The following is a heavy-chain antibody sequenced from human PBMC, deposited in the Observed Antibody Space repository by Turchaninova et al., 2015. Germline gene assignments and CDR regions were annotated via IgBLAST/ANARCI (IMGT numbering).Heavy chain of an antibody. CDR3: ARRPLHSSGYFNY. J-gene: IGHJ4*02. D-gene: IGHD6-19*01. V-gene: IGHV4-38-2*01. CDR2: IYDSERT. CDR1: GYPISSDSY. Sequence: QVQLQESGPGLVKPSETLYLTCPVSGYPISSDSYWGGLRQPPGKGLERIGSIYDSERTYYNPSLTSRVTMSIDTSKNQFSLKLNSVTAADTAVYYCARRPLHSSGYFNYWGQGTLVTVSS.